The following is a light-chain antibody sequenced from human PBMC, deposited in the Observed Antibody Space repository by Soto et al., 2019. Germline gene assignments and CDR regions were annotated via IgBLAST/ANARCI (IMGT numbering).Light chain of an antibody. CDR1: QGISNW. V-gene: IGKV1-12*01. CDR3: QQANSFPLS. CDR2: TGS. Sequence: IQMTQSPSSVSASVGDRVSSTCRASQGISNWLAWYQQKQGRAPKLLIYTGSSLQSGVPSRFSGTGSGTDFTLTISSLQPADVATYCCQQANSFPLSFGGGTKVEIK. J-gene: IGKJ4*01.